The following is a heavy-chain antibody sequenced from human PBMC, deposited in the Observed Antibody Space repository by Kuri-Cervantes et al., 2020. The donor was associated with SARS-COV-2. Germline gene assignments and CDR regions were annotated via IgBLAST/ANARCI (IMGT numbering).Heavy chain of an antibody. D-gene: IGHD3-10*01. V-gene: IGHV1-2*04. CDR3: ARGEGSRGLMVVLGWRGAGRLDF. Sequence: ASVKVSCKASGYTFTGYYMHWVRQAPGQGLEWMGWINPNSGGINYAQKFQGWVTMTRDTSLSISYMELSRLTSDDTAVYYCARGEGSRGLMVVLGWRGAGRLDFWGQGTLVTVSS. CDR2: INPNSGGI. CDR1: GYTFTGYY. J-gene: IGHJ4*02.